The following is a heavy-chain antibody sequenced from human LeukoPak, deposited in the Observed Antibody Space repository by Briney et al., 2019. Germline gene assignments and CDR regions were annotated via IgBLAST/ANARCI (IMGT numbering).Heavy chain of an antibody. CDR2: IIPILGIA. V-gene: IGHV1-69*02. CDR1: GGTFSSYT. Sequence: SVKVSCKASGGTFSSYTISWVRQAPGQGLEWIGRIIPILGIANYAQKFQGRVTITADKSTSTAYMELSSLRSEDTAVYYCASEYPVVAAIWEPIWGQGTMVTLSS. J-gene: IGHJ3*02. CDR3: ASEYPVVAAIWEPI. D-gene: IGHD2-15*01.